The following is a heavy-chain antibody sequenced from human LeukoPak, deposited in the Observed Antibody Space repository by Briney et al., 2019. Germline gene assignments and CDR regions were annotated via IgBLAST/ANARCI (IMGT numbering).Heavy chain of an antibody. D-gene: IGHD3-22*01. V-gene: IGHV3-23*01. Sequence: PGGSLRLSCAASGFTFSSYGMSWVRQAPGKGLEWVSAISGSGGSTYYADSVKGRFTISRDNSKNTLYLQMNSLRAEDTAVYYCAKKAYYYDSSGYYDTTAEYFQHWGQGTLVTVSS. J-gene: IGHJ1*01. CDR2: ISGSGGST. CDR1: GFTFSSYG. CDR3: AKKAYYYDSSGYYDTTAEYFQH.